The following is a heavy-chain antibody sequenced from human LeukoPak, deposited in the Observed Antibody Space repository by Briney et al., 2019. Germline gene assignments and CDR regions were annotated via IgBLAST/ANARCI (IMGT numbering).Heavy chain of an antibody. D-gene: IGHD3-10*01. CDR2: ISWNSGSI. Sequence: PGGSLRLSCAASGFTFDDYAMHWVRQAPGKGLEWVSGISWNSGSIGYADSVKGRFTISRDNAKNSLYLQMNSLRAEDTALYYCARGYYVSGSYYNAPFDYWGQGTLVTVSS. V-gene: IGHV3-9*01. CDR3: ARGYYVSGSYYNAPFDY. J-gene: IGHJ4*02. CDR1: GFTFDDYA.